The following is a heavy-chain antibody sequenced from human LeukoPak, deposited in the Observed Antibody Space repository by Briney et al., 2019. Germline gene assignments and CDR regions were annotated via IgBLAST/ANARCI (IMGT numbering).Heavy chain of an antibody. CDR2: ITGDGGST. CDR1: GFTFSGSA. V-gene: IGHV3-43*02. D-gene: IGHD1-14*01. J-gene: IGHJ4*02. Sequence: GGSLKLSCAASGFTFSGSAMHWVRQAPGKGLEWVSLITGDGGSTYYADSVKGRFTISRDNSKNSLYLQMNSLRSEDTALYYCARTGNFDYWGQGTPVTVSS. CDR3: ARTGNFDY.